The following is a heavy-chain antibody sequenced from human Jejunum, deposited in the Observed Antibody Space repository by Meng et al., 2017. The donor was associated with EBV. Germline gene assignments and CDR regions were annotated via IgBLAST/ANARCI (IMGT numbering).Heavy chain of an antibody. CDR3: ARGDGYNLY. CDR2: MSPDNGDT. Sequence: QVQVVQYGAEVKQPGASVKVSCKASGYTFTTHHINWVRQATGQGLEYMGWMSPDNGDTGYAQNFQGRLTMTRDTSISTAYMELSSLTSDDTAVYYCARGDGYNLYWGQGTLVTVSS. V-gene: IGHV1-8*01. J-gene: IGHJ4*02. CDR1: GYTFTTHH. D-gene: IGHD5-24*01.